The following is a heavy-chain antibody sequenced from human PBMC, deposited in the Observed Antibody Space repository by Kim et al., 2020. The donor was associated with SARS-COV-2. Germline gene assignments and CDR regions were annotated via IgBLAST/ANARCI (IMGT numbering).Heavy chain of an antibody. CDR1: GFSLSTSGMC. Sequence: SGPTLVNPTQTLTLTCTFSGFSLSTSGMCVSWIRQPPGKALEWLARIDWDDDKYYSTSLKTRLTISKDTSKNQVVLTMTNMDPVDTATYYCARIHGHYGGNSYFDYWGQGTLVTVSS. CDR3: ARIHGHYGGNSYFDY. V-gene: IGHV2-70*11. J-gene: IGHJ4*02. D-gene: IGHD4-17*01. CDR2: IDWDDDK.